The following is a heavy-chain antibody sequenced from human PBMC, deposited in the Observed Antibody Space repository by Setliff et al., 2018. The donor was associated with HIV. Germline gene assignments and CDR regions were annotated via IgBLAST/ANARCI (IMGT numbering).Heavy chain of an antibody. CDR3: ARGGLGDFWSGYFTSGSFDS. D-gene: IGHD3-3*01. CDR2: ISSSGGP. J-gene: IGHJ4*02. Sequence: SETLSLTCTVSGGSISSHFWSWIRQPPRKGLEWIGYISSSGGPTYNYSLNNRVTISVDSSKNQLSLTLRSVTTTDTAVHYCARGGLGDFWSGYFTSGSFDSWGQGTLVTVSS. CDR1: GGSISSHF. V-gene: IGHV4-59*11.